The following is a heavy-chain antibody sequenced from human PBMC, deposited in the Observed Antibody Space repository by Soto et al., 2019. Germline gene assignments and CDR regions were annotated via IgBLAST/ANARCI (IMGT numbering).Heavy chain of an antibody. CDR1: GYSFTSYW. V-gene: IGHV5-51*01. D-gene: IGHD2-2*02. CDR2: IYPGDSDT. J-gene: IGHJ6*02. CDR3: ARWEGYCSSTSCYTPGDYGMDV. Sequence: GESLKISCKGSGYSFTSYWIGWVRQMPGKGLEWMGIIYPGDSDTRYSPSFQGQVTISADKSISTAYLQWSSLKASDTARYYCARWEGYCSSTSCYTPGDYGMDVWGQGTTVTVSS.